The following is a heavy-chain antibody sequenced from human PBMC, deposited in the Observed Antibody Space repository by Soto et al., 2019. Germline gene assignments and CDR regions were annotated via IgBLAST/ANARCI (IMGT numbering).Heavy chain of an antibody. Sequence: SETLSLTCTVSGDSIATGGNHWEWIRQSPGGKLEWIGSVYYSASSYYNPSLRSRVTISLNLSTNQISLRLTSVTAADAGVYFCARRQDTHQFGGLDVWGQGTLVTVYS. V-gene: IGHV4-39*01. CDR1: GDSIATGGNH. D-gene: IGHD3-16*01. J-gene: IGHJ1*01. CDR2: VYYSASS. CDR3: ARRQDTHQFGGLDV.